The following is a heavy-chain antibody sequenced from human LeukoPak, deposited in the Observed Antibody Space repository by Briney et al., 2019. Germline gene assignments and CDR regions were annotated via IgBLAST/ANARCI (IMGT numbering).Heavy chain of an antibody. CDR1: GFNFDNFW. Sequence: GGSLRLSCAASGFNFDNFWMSWVRQAPGKGLEWVANIREDGGKQNYVDSVKGRFTISRDNAKSSVYLQLNSLRADDTAIYYCAKDIPGGGDDYWGQGTLVTVSS. CDR3: AKDIPGGGDDY. D-gene: IGHD2-21*02. V-gene: IGHV3-7*01. CDR2: IREDGGKQ. J-gene: IGHJ4*02.